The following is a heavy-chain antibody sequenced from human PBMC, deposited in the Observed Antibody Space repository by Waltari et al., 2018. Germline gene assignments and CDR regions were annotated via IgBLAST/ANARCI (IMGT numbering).Heavy chain of an antibody. Sequence: EVQLVESGGGLVKPGGSLRLSCAASGFTFSIYSMHWVRQAPGKGLEWVSSITTTSNYIDFADSVGVRFTISRDNAKNSVFLQMNSLRAEDTAVYYWARGSGWNPNFDYWGQGALVTVSS. CDR1: GFTFSIYS. J-gene: IGHJ4*02. CDR3: ARGSGWNPNFDY. D-gene: IGHD6-19*01. V-gene: IGHV3-21*01. CDR2: ITTTSNYI.